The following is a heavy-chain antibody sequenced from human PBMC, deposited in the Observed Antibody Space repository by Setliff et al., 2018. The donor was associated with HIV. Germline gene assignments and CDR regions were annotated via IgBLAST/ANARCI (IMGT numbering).Heavy chain of an antibody. V-gene: IGHV4-31*03. CDR3: ALTGHRLLRGYMDV. Sequence: KTSETLSLTCTVSGVSVSSGGYYWSWIRQHPGKGLEWIGYVYHTATTYFNPSLKSRITISVDTSKNQFSLKLGFVTAADTAVYYCALTGHRLLRGYMDVWGKGTTVTVSS. J-gene: IGHJ6*03. D-gene: IGHD2-15*01. CDR1: GVSVSSGGYY. CDR2: VYHTATT.